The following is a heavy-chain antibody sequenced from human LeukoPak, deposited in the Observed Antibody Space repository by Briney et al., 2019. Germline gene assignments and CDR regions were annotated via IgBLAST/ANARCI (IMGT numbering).Heavy chain of an antibody. CDR1: GYTFTGYY. Sequence: GASVKVSCKASGYTFTGYYMHWVRQAPGQGLEWMGWINPNSGGTNYAQKFQGWVTMTRDTSISTAYMELSSLRSEDTAVYYCAEETNVWGSYRPIDYWGQGTLVTVSS. J-gene: IGHJ4*02. V-gene: IGHV1-2*04. CDR2: INPNSGGT. D-gene: IGHD3-16*02. CDR3: AEETNVWGSYRPIDY.